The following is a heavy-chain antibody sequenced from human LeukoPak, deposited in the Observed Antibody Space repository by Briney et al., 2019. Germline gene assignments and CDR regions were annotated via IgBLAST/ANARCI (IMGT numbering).Heavy chain of an antibody. CDR3: ARLAVAGIVWFDY. D-gene: IGHD6-19*01. J-gene: IGHJ4*02. CDR1: GFTFSSYW. CDR2: IKQDGSEK. Sequence: PGGSLRLSCAASGFTFSSYWMSWVRQAPGKGLEWVANIKQDGSEKHYVDSVKGRFTISRDNAKNSLYLQMNSLRAEDTAVYYCARLAVAGIVWFDYWGQGTLVTVSS. V-gene: IGHV3-7*01.